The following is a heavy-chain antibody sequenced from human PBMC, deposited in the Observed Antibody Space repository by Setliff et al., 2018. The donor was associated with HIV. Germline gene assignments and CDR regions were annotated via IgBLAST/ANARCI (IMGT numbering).Heavy chain of an antibody. Sequence: PSETLSLTCTVSGGSISSGSYNWSWIRQPAGKGLEWIGRIYTSGSTNYNPSLKSRVTISEDTSQNQLSLKLSSVTAADTAVYYCARDGETTVMGDAFDIWGQGTRVTGSS. CDR2: IYTSGST. CDR1: GGSISSGSYN. V-gene: IGHV4-61*02. D-gene: IGHD4-4*01. J-gene: IGHJ3*02. CDR3: ARDGETTVMGDAFDI.